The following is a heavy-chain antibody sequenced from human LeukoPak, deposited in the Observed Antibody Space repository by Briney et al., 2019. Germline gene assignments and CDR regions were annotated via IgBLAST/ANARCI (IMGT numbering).Heavy chain of an antibody. CDR3: ARAGRGIAVAAAVDY. V-gene: IGHV3-21*01. CDR1: GFTFSNYS. D-gene: IGHD6-19*01. J-gene: IGHJ4*02. CDR2: ISSSSSYI. Sequence: GGSLRLSCAASGFTFSNYSMNWVRQAPGKGLEWVSSISSSSSYIYYADSVKGRFTISRDNAKNSLYLQMNSLRAEDTAVYYCARAGRGIAVAAAVDYWGQGTLVTVSS.